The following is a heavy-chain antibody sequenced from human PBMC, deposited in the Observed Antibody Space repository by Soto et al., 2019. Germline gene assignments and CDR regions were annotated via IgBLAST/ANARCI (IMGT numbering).Heavy chain of an antibody. V-gene: IGHV1-2*02. CDR2: INPNSGGT. CDR1: GYTFTGYY. Sequence: ASVKVSCKASGYTFTGYYMHWVRQAPGQGLEWMGWINPNSGGTNYAQKFQGRVTMTRDTSISTAYMELSRLRSDDTAVYYCASRGGYCSGGSCYSGFRAAMRYYYYGMDVWGQGTTVTVSS. D-gene: IGHD2-15*01. CDR3: ASRGGYCSGGSCYSGFRAAMRYYYYGMDV. J-gene: IGHJ6*02.